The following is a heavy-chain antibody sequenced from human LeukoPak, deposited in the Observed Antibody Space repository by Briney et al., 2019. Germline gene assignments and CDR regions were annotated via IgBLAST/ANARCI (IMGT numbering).Heavy chain of an antibody. CDR2: IGAGGGVT. Sequence: PGGSLRLSCTVSGFAFSGYAMSWVRQAPGKGPEWVASIGAGGGVTFSADSVKGRFTISRDNSKRTMFLQMNSLRAEDTAVYYCPKVHYTASYPGSFPGRNYFDYWGQGSLVTVSS. V-gene: IGHV3-23*01. CDR3: PKVHYTASYPGSFPGRNYFDY. J-gene: IGHJ4*02. D-gene: IGHD1-26*01. CDR1: GFAFSGYA.